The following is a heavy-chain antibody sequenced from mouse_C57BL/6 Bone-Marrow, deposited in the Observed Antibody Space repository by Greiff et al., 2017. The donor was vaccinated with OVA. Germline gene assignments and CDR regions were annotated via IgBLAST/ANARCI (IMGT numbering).Heavy chain of an antibody. CDR2: IHPNSGST. CDR1: GYTFTSYW. CDR3: ARGGYGSRGGYFDV. D-gene: IGHD1-1*01. Sequence: QVQLQQPGAELVKPGASVKLSCKASGYTFTSYWMHWVKQRPGQGLEWIGMIHPNSGSTNYNEKFKSKATLTVDKSSSTAYMQLSSLTSEDSAVYYCARGGYGSRGGYFDVWGTGTTVTVSS. J-gene: IGHJ1*03. V-gene: IGHV1-64*01.